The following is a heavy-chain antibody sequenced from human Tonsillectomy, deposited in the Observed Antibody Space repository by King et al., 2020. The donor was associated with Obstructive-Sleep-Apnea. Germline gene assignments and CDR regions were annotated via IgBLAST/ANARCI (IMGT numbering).Heavy chain of an antibody. Sequence: VQLVQSGAEVKKPGSSVKVSCKASGGTFSNYGITWVRQAPGEGLEWMGGIIPILGTTNYAQRFQGRITISADENTRTAYMDLRSLRSEDTAVYYCATDRCSPSCSLDVWGQGPTVTVSS. CDR2: IIPILGTT. J-gene: IGHJ6*02. V-gene: IGHV1-69*12. CDR1: GGTFSNYG. CDR3: ATDRCSPSCSLDV. D-gene: IGHD2-2*01.